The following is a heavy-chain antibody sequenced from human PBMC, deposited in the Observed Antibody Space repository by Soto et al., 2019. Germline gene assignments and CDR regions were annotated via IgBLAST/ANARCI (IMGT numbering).Heavy chain of an antibody. CDR2: IIPILGIA. D-gene: IGHD3-22*01. CDR1: GGTFSSYT. V-gene: IGHV1-69*02. CDR3: ARGSYYDSSGYYYVSEYFQH. Sequence: SVKVSCKASGGTFSSYTISWVRQAPGQGLEWMGRIIPILGIANYAQKFQGRVTITADKSTSTAYMELSSLRSEDTAVYYCARGSYYDSSGYYYVSEYFQHWG. J-gene: IGHJ1*01.